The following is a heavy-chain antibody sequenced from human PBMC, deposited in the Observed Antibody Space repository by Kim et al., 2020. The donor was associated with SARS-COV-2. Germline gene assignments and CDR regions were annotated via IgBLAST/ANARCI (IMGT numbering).Heavy chain of an antibody. D-gene: IGHD6-19*01. V-gene: IGHV4-39*07. Sequence: SETLSLTCTVSGGSISSSSYYWGWIRQPPGKGLEWIGSIYYSGSTYYNPSLKSRVTISVDTSKNQFSLKLSSVTAADTAVCYCARVIGLAVAGYWYFDLWGRGTLVTVSS. CDR3: ARVIGLAVAGYWYFDL. CDR1: GGSISSSSYY. CDR2: IYYSGST. J-gene: IGHJ2*01.